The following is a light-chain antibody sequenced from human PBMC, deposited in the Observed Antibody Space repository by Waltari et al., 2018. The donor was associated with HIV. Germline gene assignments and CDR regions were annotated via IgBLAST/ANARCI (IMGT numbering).Light chain of an antibody. CDR1: RSDFC. Sequence: QSALTQPRSVSGSPGPSVTLSCTGARSDFCSWYQQHPGKAPKLMIYDVSKRPSGVPDRFSGSKSDNTASLTISGLQAEDAADYYCCSYAGTYTRVFGTGTEVTVL. CDR2: DVS. J-gene: IGLJ1*01. V-gene: IGLV2-11*01. CDR3: CSYAGTYTRV.